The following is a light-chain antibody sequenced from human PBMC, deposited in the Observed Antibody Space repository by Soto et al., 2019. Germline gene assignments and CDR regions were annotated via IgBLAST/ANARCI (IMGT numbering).Light chain of an antibody. CDR1: TGAVTSGHY. CDR3: LLSFSGTHVV. V-gene: IGLV7-46*01. CDR2: DTS. J-gene: IGLJ2*01. Sequence: QAVVTQEPSLTVSPGGTVTLTCGSSTGAVTSGHYPYWFQQKSGQAPRALIYDTSNKHSWTPARFSGSLLGGKAALTLQGAQPEDEAEYYCLLSFSGTHVVFGGGTQLTVL.